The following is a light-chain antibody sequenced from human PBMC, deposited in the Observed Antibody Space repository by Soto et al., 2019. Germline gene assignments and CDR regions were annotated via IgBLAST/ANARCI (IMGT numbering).Light chain of an antibody. CDR1: QSVKNL. J-gene: IGKJ4*01. Sequence: EVVLTQSPATLSLSPGERATLSCRASQSVKNLLAWYQQKPGQAPRLLIYDVFNRATGIPARFSGSGSGTDFTLTISSLEPEDFAIYYCQQCSDWRLSFGGGTKVEIK. CDR3: QQCSDWRLS. CDR2: DVF. V-gene: IGKV3-11*01.